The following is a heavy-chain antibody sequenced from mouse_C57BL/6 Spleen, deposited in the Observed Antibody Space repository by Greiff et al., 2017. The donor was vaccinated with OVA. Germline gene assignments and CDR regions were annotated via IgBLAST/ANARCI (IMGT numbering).Heavy chain of an antibody. D-gene: IGHD2-3*01. V-gene: IGHV10-3*01. CDR3: VRDQDDGYYLYYYAMDY. J-gene: IGHJ4*01. CDR1: GFTFNTYA. CDR2: IRSKSSNYAT. Sequence: EVKLMESGGGLVQPKGSLKLSCAASGFTFNTYAMHWVRQAPGKGLEWVARIRSKSSNYATYYADSVKDRFTISRDESQSRLYMQMNNLKTEDTAMYYCVRDQDDGYYLYYYAMDYWGQGTSVTVSS.